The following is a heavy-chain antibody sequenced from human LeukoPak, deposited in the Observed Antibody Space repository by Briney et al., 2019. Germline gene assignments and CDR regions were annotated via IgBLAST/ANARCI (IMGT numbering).Heavy chain of an antibody. CDR3: AKDHYWSIDY. Sequence: GGSLRLSCAASGFTFSSYAMSWVRQVPGKGLEWVSVISGSGDNTYYADSVKGRFTISRDIAKNTLYLQMNSLRAEDTGVYYCAKDHYWSIDYWGRGTLVTVSS. V-gene: IGHV3-23*01. D-gene: IGHD3-3*01. J-gene: IGHJ4*02. CDR1: GFTFSSYA. CDR2: ISGSGDNT.